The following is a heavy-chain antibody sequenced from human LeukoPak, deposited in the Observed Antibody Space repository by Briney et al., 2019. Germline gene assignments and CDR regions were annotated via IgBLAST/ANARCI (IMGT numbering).Heavy chain of an antibody. CDR1: GGSISSSSYY. CDR3: ARQEQWLVGADY. CDR2: IYYSGST. V-gene: IGHV4-39*01. Sequence: SETLSLTCTVSGGSISSSSYYWGWIRQPPGKGLEWIGSIYYSGSTYYNPSLKSRVTISVDTSKNQFSLKLSSVTAAGTAVYYCARQEQWLVGADYWGQGTLVTVSS. J-gene: IGHJ4*02. D-gene: IGHD6-19*01.